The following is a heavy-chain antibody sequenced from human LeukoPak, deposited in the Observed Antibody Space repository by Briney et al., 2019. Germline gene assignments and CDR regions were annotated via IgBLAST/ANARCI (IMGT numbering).Heavy chain of an antibody. CDR3: AKDRLHHSDGSRSSTAFDY. V-gene: IGHV3-23*01. CDR2: ISGSGGST. J-gene: IGHJ4*02. D-gene: IGHD6-13*01. Sequence: GGSLRLSCAASGFTFSSDAMSWVRQAPGKGLECVSAISGSGGSTYYVDSVKGRFTISRDNSKNTRYLQMNSLRAEDTAVYYCAKDRLHHSDGSRSSTAFDYWGQGTLVTVSS. CDR1: GFTFSSDA.